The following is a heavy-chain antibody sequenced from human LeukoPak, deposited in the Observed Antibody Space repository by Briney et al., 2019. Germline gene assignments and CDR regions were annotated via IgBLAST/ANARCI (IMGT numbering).Heavy chain of an antibody. J-gene: IGHJ5*02. CDR2: MNPNSGNT. CDR1: GYTFTSYD. D-gene: IGHD6-13*01. CDR3: ARVDRIAAAGTHLNWFDP. Sequence: GASVKVSCKASGYTFTSYDINWVRQATGQGLEWMGWMNPNSGNTGYAQKFQGRVTMTRNTSISTAYMELSSLRSEDTAVYYCARVDRIAAAGTHLNWFDPWGQGTLVTVSS. V-gene: IGHV1-8*01.